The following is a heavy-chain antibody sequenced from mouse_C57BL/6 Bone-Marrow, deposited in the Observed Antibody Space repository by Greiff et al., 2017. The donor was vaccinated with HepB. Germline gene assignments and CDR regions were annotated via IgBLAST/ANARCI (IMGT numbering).Heavy chain of an antibody. J-gene: IGHJ2*01. CDR1: GYSFTGYY. CDR3: AREGRADY. V-gene: IGHV1-42*01. Sequence: VHVKQSGPELVKPGASVKISCKASGYSFTGYYMNWVKQSPEKSLEWIGEINPSTGGTTYNQKFKAKATLTVDKSSSTAYMQLKSLTSEDSAVYYCAREGRADYWGQGTTLTVSS. CDR2: INPSTGGT. D-gene: IGHD3-3*01.